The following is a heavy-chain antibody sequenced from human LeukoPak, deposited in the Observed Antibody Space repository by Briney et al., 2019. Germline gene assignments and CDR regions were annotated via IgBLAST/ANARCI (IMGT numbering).Heavy chain of an antibody. CDR1: GGSISSSSYY. CDR3: ASERDPRNYYFDY. J-gene: IGHJ4*02. Sequence: SETLSLTCTVSGGSISSSSYYWGWVRQPPGKGLEWIGSIYYSGSTYYNPSLKSRVTISVDTSKNQFSLKLSSVTAADTAVYYCASERDPRNYYFDYWGQGTLVTVSS. V-gene: IGHV4-39*07. CDR2: IYYSGST.